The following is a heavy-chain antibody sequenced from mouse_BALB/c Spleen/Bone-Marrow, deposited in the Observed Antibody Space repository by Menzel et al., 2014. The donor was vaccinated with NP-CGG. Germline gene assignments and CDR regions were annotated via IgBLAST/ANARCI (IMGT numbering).Heavy chain of an antibody. D-gene: IGHD2-14*01. CDR1: GFNIKDTY. CDR2: IDPANGNT. J-gene: IGHJ2*01. CDR3: ASYYRYSFDY. V-gene: IGHV14-3*02. Sequence: EVQRVESGAELVKPGASVKLSCTGSGFNIKDTYMHWVKQRPEQGLEWIGRIDPANGNTKYDPKFQGKATITADTSSNTAYLQLSSLTSDDTAVYYCASYYRYSFDYWGQGTTLTVSS.